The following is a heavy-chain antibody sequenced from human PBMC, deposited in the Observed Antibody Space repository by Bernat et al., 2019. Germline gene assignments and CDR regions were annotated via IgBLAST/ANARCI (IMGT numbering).Heavy chain of an antibody. CDR2: INQSGST. CDR3: ARGSWELRFDP. Sequence: QVRLQQWGAGLLKPSETLSLTCAVYGGSFSGYYWSWIRQTPGKGLEWIGEINQSGSTNYNPSLKSRVTISVDTPRNQFSLKLTSVTAADTAVYSCARGSWELRFDPWGQGTLVTVSS. D-gene: IGHD1-26*01. J-gene: IGHJ5*02. V-gene: IGHV4-34*01. CDR1: GGSFSGYY.